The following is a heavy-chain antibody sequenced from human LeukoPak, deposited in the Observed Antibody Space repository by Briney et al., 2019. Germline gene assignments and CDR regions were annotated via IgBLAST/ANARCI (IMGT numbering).Heavy chain of an antibody. J-gene: IGHJ6*03. CDR2: ISAYNGNT. Sequence: ASVKLSCTASGYTFTSYGISWVRQAPGQGLEWMGWISAYNGNTNYAQKLQGRVTMTTDTSTSTAYMELRSLRSDDTAVYYCATTLPYYYYMDVWGKGTTVTVSS. CDR1: GYTFTSYG. CDR3: ATTLPYYYYMDV. V-gene: IGHV1-18*01.